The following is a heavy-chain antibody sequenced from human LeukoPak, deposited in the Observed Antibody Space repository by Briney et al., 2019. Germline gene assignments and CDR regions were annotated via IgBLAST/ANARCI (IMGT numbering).Heavy chain of an antibody. D-gene: IGHD3-3*01. Sequence: PSETLSLTCAVYGGYFSGYYWSWIRQPPGKGLECIGEINHSGSTNYNPSLKSRVTISVDTSKNQFSLKLSSVTAADTAVYYCARWSSRGLYDFWSGLDYWGQGTLVTVSS. CDR1: GGYFSGYY. CDR2: INHSGST. J-gene: IGHJ4*02. CDR3: ARWSSRGLYDFWSGLDY. V-gene: IGHV4-34*01.